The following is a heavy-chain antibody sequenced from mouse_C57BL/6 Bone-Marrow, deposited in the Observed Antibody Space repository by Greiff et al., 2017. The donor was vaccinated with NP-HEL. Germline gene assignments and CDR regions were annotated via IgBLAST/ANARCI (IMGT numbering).Heavy chain of an antibody. CDR3: ARDGYSWFSY. D-gene: IGHD2-3*01. V-gene: IGHV1-81*01. CDR2: IYPRSGNT. CDR1: GYTFTSYG. J-gene: IGHJ3*01. Sequence: QVQLQQSGAELARPGASVKLSCKASGYTFTSYGISWVKQRTGQGLEWIGEIYPRSGNTSYNEKFKGTATLSSYKSSSTAYMELRSLTSEDSAVYFCARDGYSWFSYWGQGTLVTVSA.